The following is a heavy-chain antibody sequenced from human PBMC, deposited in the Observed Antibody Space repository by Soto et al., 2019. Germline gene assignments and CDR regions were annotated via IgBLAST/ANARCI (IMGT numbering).Heavy chain of an antibody. CDR3: AKTEDYYDFWSGLIMDV. Sequence: GGSLRLSCAASGFTFSSYAMSWVRQAPGKRLEWVSAISGSGGSTYYADSVKGRFTISRDNSKNTLYLQMNSLRAEDTAVYYCAKTEDYYDFWSGLIMDVWGQGTTVTVSS. V-gene: IGHV3-23*01. J-gene: IGHJ6*02. CDR2: ISGSGGST. D-gene: IGHD3-3*01. CDR1: GFTFSSYA.